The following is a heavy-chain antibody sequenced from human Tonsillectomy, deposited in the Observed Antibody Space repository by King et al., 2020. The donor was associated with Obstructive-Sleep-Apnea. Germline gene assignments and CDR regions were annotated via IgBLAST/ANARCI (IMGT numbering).Heavy chain of an antibody. V-gene: IGHV4-31*03. CDR1: GGSISSGGYY. Sequence: VQLQESGPGLVKPAQTLSLTCTVSGGSISSGGYYWSWIRQHPGKGLEWIGYIFYSGNTYYNPSLNSRVTMAVETSKNQFSLKLSSVTAADTAVYYCATRDVHRVMVAFDYWGQGTLVTVSS. CDR3: ATRDVHRVMVAFDY. J-gene: IGHJ4*02. CDR2: IFYSGNT. D-gene: IGHD5-18*01.